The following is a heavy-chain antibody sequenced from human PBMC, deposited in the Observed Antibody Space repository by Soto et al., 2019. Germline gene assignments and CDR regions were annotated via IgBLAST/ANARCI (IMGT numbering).Heavy chain of an antibody. D-gene: IGHD3-3*01. CDR3: ARGSGYYHYFDY. Sequence: VASVKVSCKASGGTFSSYAISWVRQAPGQGLEWMGGIIPIFGTANYAQKFQGRVTITADKSTSTAYMELSSLRSEDTAVYYCARGSGYYHYFDYWGQGTLVTVSS. J-gene: IGHJ4*02. V-gene: IGHV1-69*06. CDR1: GGTFSSYA. CDR2: IIPIFGTA.